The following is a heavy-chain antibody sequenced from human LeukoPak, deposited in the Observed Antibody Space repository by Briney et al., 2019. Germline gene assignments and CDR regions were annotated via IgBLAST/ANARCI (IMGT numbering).Heavy chain of an antibody. V-gene: IGHV3-48*01. Sequence: GGSLRLSCAASGFTFSSYSMNWVRQAPGKGLEWVSYISSSSSTIYYADSVKGRFTISRDNAKNSLYLQMNSLRAEDTAVYYCARDSSSVIFDYWGQGTLVTVSS. CDR2: ISSSSSTI. CDR3: ARDSSSVIFDY. D-gene: IGHD6-6*01. J-gene: IGHJ4*02. CDR1: GFTFSSYS.